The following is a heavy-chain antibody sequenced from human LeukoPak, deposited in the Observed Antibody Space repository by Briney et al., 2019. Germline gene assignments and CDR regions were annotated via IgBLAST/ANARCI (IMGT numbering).Heavy chain of an antibody. Sequence: GRSLRLSCAASGFTFDDYAMHWVRQAPRKGLEWVSGISWNSGSIGYADSVKGRFTISRDNAKNSLYLQMNSLRAEEMALYYCAKSSGYSSSWALNYWGQGTLVTVSS. CDR3: AKSSGYSSSWALNY. V-gene: IGHV3-9*03. J-gene: IGHJ4*02. D-gene: IGHD6-13*01. CDR2: ISWNSGSI. CDR1: GFTFDDYA.